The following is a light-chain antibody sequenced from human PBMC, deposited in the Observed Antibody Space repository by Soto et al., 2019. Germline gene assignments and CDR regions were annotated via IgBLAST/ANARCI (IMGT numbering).Light chain of an antibody. CDR3: QQSYSTPRT. CDR2: AAS. V-gene: IGKV1-39*01. CDR1: QSISSY. J-gene: IGKJ4*01. Sequence: DIQMTQSPSSLSASVGDRVTITCRASQSISSYLNWYQQKPGKAPKLLIYAASSFQSGVPPRLSGSGSETDFTLTISSLQPEDFATYYCQQSYSTPRTFGGGTEVEIK.